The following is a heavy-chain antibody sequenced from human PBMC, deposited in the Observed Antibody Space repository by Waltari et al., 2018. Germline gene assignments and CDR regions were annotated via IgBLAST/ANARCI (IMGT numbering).Heavy chain of an antibody. CDR3: ETVPSSVHDY. CDR2: IYSVGSP. J-gene: IGHJ4*02. V-gene: IGHV3-53*01. Sequence: EVHLVESGGGLIQPGGSLRLSCAASGFSVSDNYMSWVRQAPGKGLEWVSIIYSVGSPKYADSVKGRFTISRDKSNNTLYLQMNSLRVDDTAVYYCETVPSSVHDYWGQGTLVTVSS. D-gene: IGHD3-3*01. CDR1: GFSVSDNY.